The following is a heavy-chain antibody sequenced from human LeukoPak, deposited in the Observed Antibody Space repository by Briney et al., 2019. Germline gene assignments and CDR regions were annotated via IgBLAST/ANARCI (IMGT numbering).Heavy chain of an antibody. CDR2: IYYSGNT. V-gene: IGHV4-59*08. CDR3: ARRNDFDI. CDR1: GGSISGDH. J-gene: IGHJ3*02. Sequence: SETLSLTCTVSGGSISGDHWDWIRQPPGKGLEWIGNIYYSGNTNYNPSLKSRVTISVDTSKNQFSLKLSSVTAADTAVYYCARRNDFDIWGQGTMVTVSS.